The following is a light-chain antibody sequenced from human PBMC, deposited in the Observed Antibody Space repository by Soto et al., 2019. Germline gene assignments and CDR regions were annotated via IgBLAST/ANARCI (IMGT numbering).Light chain of an antibody. V-gene: IGKV1-39*01. J-gene: IGKJ3*01. Sequence: DIQMTQSQYSLSASVGDRVTITCRASQPIDNYLNWYQQKPGKAPPLLIYADSTLQSGVPSRLSGSGSGTDFALTIYILQPEDFATYYCQQSYRTFSTFGYGTKVHI. CDR2: ADS. CDR3: QQSYRTFST. CDR1: QPIDNY.